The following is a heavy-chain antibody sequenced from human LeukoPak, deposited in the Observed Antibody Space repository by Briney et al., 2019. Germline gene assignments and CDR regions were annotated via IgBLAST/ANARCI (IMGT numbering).Heavy chain of an antibody. CDR3: ARDIWGSGSYYFDY. CDR2: ISNNNNYI. D-gene: IGHD3-16*01. Sequence: GGSLRLSCAASGFTFSSYSMNWVRQAPGKGLEWVSSISNNNNYIYYADSVKGRFTISRDNAKNSLYLQMNSLRAEDTAVYYCARDIWGSGSYYFDYWGQGTLVTVSS. CDR1: GFTFSSYS. J-gene: IGHJ4*02. V-gene: IGHV3-21*01.